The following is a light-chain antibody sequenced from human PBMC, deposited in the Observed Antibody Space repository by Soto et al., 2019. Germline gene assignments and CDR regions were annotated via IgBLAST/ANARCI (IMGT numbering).Light chain of an antibody. V-gene: IGLV1-44*01. CDR2: HNN. CDR1: SSNIGSNS. Sequence: QSVLTQPPSASGTPGQRVTISCSGSSSNIGSNSVNWFQQLPGTAPKLLIYHNNQRPSGVPDRFSGSKSGTPASLAISGLRSEDEADYYCAAWDDSLNAYVFGTGTKLTVL. CDR3: AAWDDSLNAYV. J-gene: IGLJ1*01.